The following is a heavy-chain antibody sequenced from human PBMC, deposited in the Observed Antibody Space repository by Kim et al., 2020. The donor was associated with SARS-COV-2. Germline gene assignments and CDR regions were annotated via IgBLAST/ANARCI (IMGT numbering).Heavy chain of an antibody. D-gene: IGHD3-10*01. CDR1: GFTFSSYA. Sequence: GGSLRLSCSASGFTFSSYAMHWVRQAPGKGLEYVSAISSNGGSTYYPDSVKGRFTISRDNSKNTLYLQMSSLRAEDTAVYYCVKDVFLWFGEFIQSAGMDVWGQGTTVTVSS. V-gene: IGHV3-64D*09. CDR2: ISSNGGST. CDR3: VKDVFLWFGEFIQSAGMDV. J-gene: IGHJ6*02.